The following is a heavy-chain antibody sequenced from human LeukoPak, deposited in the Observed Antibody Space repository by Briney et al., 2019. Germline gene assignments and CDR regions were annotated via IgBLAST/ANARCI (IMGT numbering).Heavy chain of an antibody. CDR3: ARDWGYYDSSGYPHY. Sequence: GGSLRLSCAASGFTFSSYWMSWVRQAPGKGLEWVANIKQDGSEKYYVDSVKGRFTIFRDNAKSSLYLQMNSLRAEDTAVYYCARDWGYYDSSGYPHYWGQGTLVTVSS. CDR1: GFTFSSYW. V-gene: IGHV3-7*01. J-gene: IGHJ4*02. D-gene: IGHD3-22*01. CDR2: IKQDGSEK.